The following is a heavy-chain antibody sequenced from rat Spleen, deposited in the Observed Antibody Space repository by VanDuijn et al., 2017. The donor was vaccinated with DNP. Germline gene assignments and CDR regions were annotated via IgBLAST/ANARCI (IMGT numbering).Heavy chain of an antibody. V-gene: IGHV3-1*01. Sequence: EVQLQESGPGLVKPSQSLSLTCSVTGYSITGNSWGWIRKFPGNNMEWMAYISYSGNTGYNPSLRGRISISRDTSNNHFFLQINSVTTEDTAIYFCTREREPINNPYYFDYWGQGVMVTVSS. CDR2: ISYSGNT. CDR1: GYSITGNS. J-gene: IGHJ2*01. D-gene: IGHD1-4*01. CDR3: TREREPINNPYYFDY.